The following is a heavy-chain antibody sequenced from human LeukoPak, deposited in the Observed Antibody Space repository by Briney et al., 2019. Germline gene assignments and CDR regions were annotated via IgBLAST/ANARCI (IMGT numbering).Heavy chain of an antibody. Sequence: GGSLRLSCAASGFSFGSYAMSWVRQAAGKGLEWVSSISTSSSYIYYADSVKGRFTISRDNAKNSLYLQMNSLRAEDTAVYYCARRWSSPSFDMWGQGTMVTVSS. CDR3: ARRWSSPSFDM. J-gene: IGHJ3*02. D-gene: IGHD2-15*01. V-gene: IGHV3-21*01. CDR2: ISTSSSYI. CDR1: GFSFGSYA.